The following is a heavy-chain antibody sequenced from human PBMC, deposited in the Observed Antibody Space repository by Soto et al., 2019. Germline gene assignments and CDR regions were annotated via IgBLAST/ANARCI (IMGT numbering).Heavy chain of an antibody. J-gene: IGHJ4*02. CDR1: GFTVSSNY. CDR2: IYSGGST. D-gene: IGHD3-3*01. V-gene: IGHV3-53*04. CDR3: ARDGSPPDFGVVS. Sequence: GGSLRLSCAASGFTVSSNYMIWVRQAPGKGLEWVSVIYSGGSTYYADSVKGRFTISRHNSKNTLYLQMNSLRAEDTAVYYCARDGSPPDFGVVSWGQGTLVTVSS.